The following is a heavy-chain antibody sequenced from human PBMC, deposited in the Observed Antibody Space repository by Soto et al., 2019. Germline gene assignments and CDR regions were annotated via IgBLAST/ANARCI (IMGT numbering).Heavy chain of an antibody. CDR1: GFTLSSYW. CDR2: IKFDGSNT. CDR3: ARGVPNYYAMDV. Sequence: GGALRLSCAACGFTLSSYWRHWVRQAPGKGLVRVSRIKFDGSNTDYADSVKGRFTISRDNAKNTLYLQMNSLRAEDTTLYYCARGVPNYYAMDVWGQGTTVTVSS. V-gene: IGHV3-74*01. J-gene: IGHJ6*02.